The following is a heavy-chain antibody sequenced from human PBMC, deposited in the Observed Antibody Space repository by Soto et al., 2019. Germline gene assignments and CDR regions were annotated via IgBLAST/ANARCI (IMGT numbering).Heavy chain of an antibody. Sequence: QVQLVESGGGVVQPGRSLRLSCVASGFTFNSYGMHWVRQAPGKGLEWVAVMSYDGSNQYYADSMKGRFTIARGNSKNTLTLEMSDLRAEDTAVYCCEKAIDSRVFRGARQVVSGWTYGMDVWGQGTTVTVSS. CDR2: MSYDGSNQ. D-gene: IGHD3-10*01. V-gene: IGHV3-30*18. J-gene: IGHJ6*02. CDR1: GFTFNSYG. CDR3: EKAIDSRVFRGARQVVSGWTYGMDV.